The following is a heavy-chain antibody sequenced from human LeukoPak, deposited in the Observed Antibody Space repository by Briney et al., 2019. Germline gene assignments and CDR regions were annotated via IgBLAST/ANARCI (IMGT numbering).Heavy chain of an antibody. J-gene: IGHJ4*02. V-gene: IGHV3-30*04. CDR3: AKRGAEVGTTIAPGDY. Sequence: GGSLRLSCAASGFTFSSYAMHWVRQAPGKGLEWVAVISYDGSNKYYADSVKGRFTISRDNSKNTLYLQMNSLRAEDTAVYYCAKRGAEVGTTIAPGDYWGQGSLVTVSS. CDR1: GFTFSSYA. D-gene: IGHD1-26*01. CDR2: ISYDGSNK.